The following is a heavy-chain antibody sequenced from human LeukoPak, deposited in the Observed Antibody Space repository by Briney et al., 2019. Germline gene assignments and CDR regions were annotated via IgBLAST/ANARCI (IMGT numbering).Heavy chain of an antibody. J-gene: IGHJ6*02. D-gene: IGHD2-8*01. CDR3: AREMGYCYYGMDV. Sequence: GGSLRLSCAASGFTFGNYWMSWVRQAPGKGLEWVANINRDEYERYHVDSVKGRFTISRDNAKNSLYLQMNSLRAEDTAVYYCAREMGYCYYGMDVWGQGTTVTVSS. CDR2: INRDEYER. CDR1: GFTFGNYW. V-gene: IGHV3-7*01.